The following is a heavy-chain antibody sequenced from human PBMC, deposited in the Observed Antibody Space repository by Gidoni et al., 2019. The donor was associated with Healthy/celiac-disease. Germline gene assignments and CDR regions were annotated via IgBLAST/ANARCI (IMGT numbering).Heavy chain of an antibody. Sequence: EVQLVESGGGLVQPGRSLRLSCTASGFTFGDYAMSWFRRAPGKGLEWVGFIRSKAYGGTTEYAASVKGRFTISRDDSKSIAYLQMNSLKTEDTAVYYCTRAPAMTGYYYYGMDVWGQGTTVTVSS. D-gene: IGHD3-9*01. J-gene: IGHJ6*02. CDR1: GFTFGDYA. V-gene: IGHV3-49*03. CDR3: TRAPAMTGYYYYGMDV. CDR2: IRSKAYGGTT.